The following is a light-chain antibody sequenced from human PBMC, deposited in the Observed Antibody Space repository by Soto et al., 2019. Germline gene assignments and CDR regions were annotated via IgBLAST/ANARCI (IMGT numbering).Light chain of an antibody. Sequence: ETVMTQSPATLSVSPGERPTLSCRASQSVSSNLAWYQQKPGQAPRLLIYDASTRATGIPARFSGSGSGTEFTLTLSSLQSEDFAVYYCQQYNTWPLTFGPGTNVDIK. V-gene: IGKV3-15*01. CDR1: QSVSSN. J-gene: IGKJ3*01. CDR3: QQYNTWPLT. CDR2: DAS.